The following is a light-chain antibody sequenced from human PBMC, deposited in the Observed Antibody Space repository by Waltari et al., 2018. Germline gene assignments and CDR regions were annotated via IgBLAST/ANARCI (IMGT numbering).Light chain of an antibody. CDR3: CFNMGGGMWV. CDR2: HTR. V-gene: IGLV8-61*01. Sequence: QTVVTQEPSLSVSPGGTATLTCGLSSGSASSYFPNWYQQTPGQAPRTLIYHTRVRSSGVPDRFSGSILGNKAALTIAGAQAEDESYYYCCFNMGGGMWVFGGGTKLTVL. J-gene: IGLJ3*02. CDR1: SGSASSYF.